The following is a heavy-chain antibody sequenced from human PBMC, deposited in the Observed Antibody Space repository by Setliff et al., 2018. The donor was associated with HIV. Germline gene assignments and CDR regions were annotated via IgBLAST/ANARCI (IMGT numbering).Heavy chain of an antibody. CDR3: AKDHATSSWFTALLDY. J-gene: IGHJ4*02. V-gene: IGHV3-23*01. D-gene: IGHD6-13*01. Sequence: ASVKVSCKASGYTFSNYAMSWVRQAPGKGLEWVPGISGSAGTTYYADSVKGRFTISRDNSKNTLYLQMNSLRAEDTAVYYCAKDHATSSWFTALLDYWGQGALVTVSS. CDR2: ISGSAGTT. CDR1: GYTFSNYA.